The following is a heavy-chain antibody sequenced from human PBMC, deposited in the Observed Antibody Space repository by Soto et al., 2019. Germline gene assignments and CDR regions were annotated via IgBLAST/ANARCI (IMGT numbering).Heavy chain of an antibody. CDR2: ISHDGSNK. Sequence: GGSLRLSCAASGFTFSSYAMHWGRQAPGKGLEWVAVISHDGSNKYYADSVKGRFTISRDNSKNTLYLQMNSLRAEDTAVYYCARTITIFGVVIIPGLVYWGQGTLVTVSS. CDR3: ARTITIFGVVIIPGLVY. CDR1: GFTFSSYA. J-gene: IGHJ4*02. V-gene: IGHV3-30-3*01. D-gene: IGHD3-3*01.